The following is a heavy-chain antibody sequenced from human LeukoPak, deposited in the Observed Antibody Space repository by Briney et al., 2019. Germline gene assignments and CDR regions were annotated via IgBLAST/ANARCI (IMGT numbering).Heavy chain of an antibody. D-gene: IGHD2-2*01. V-gene: IGHV3-30*02. CDR3: AKGAIIGYCSSTSCYSFDY. Sequence: GGSLRLSCAASGFTFSSYGMHWVRQAPGKGLEWVAFIRYDGSNKYYADSVKGRFTISRDNSKNTLYLQMNSLRAEDTAVYYCAKGAIIGYCSSTSCYSFDYWGQGTLVTVPS. CDR1: GFTFSSYG. CDR2: IRYDGSNK. J-gene: IGHJ4*02.